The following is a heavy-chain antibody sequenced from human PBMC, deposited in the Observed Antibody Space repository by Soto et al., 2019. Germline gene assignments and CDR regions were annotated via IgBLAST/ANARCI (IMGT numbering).Heavy chain of an antibody. Sequence: QVQLVESGGGVVQPGGSLRLSCAASGFTFSNYAMHWVRQAPGNGLEWVADITKNGRNKDYADSVKGRLAISRDNSKNTLELQMNSLRVEDTAMYYCGRCNGDDCHSPFDYWGQGTLVTVSS. CDR3: GRCNGDDCHSPFDY. CDR1: GFTFSNYA. CDR2: ITKNGRNK. V-gene: IGHV3-30*03. D-gene: IGHD2-8*01. J-gene: IGHJ4*02.